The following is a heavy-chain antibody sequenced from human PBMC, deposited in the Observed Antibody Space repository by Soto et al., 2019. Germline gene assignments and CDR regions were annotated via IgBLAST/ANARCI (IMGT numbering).Heavy chain of an antibody. Sequence: SETLSLTCTVSGGSISSYYWSWIRQPPGKGLEWVGYIYYSGSTNYNPSLKSRVTISVDTSKNQFSLKLSSVTAADTAVYYCARDRYYYDSSGSDYYYYGMDVWGQGTTVTVSS. D-gene: IGHD3-22*01. CDR3: ARDRYYYDSSGSDYYYYGMDV. J-gene: IGHJ6*02. V-gene: IGHV4-59*01. CDR1: GGSISSYY. CDR2: IYYSGST.